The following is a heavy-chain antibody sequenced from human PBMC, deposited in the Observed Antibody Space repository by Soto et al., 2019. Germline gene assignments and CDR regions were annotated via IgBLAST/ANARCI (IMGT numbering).Heavy chain of an antibody. CDR2: IKQDGSEK. CDR3: ARDRKGNYVFDY. J-gene: IGHJ4*02. Sequence: GESLKISCAASGFTFSSYWMSWVRQAPGKGLEWVANIKQDGSEKYYVDSVKGRFTISRDNAKNSLYLQMNSLRAEDTAVYYCARDRKGNYVFDYWGQGTLVTVSS. D-gene: IGHD1-7*01. CDR1: GFTFSSYW. V-gene: IGHV3-7*03.